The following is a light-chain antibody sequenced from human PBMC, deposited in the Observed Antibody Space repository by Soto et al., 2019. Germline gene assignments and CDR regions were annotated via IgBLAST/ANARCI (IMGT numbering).Light chain of an antibody. CDR2: GAS. J-gene: IGKJ4*01. Sequence: EIVMTQSPATLSVSPGESATLSCRASQSVSSNLAWYQQRLGQAPRLLIYGASTRATGIPARFSGSGSGTDFSLTISSLQSEDFAVYYCQQYNNWPPLTFGGGTKVEIK. V-gene: IGKV3-15*01. CDR1: QSVSSN. CDR3: QQYNNWPPLT.